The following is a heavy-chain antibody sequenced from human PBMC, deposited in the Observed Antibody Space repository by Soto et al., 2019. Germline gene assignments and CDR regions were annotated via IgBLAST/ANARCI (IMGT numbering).Heavy chain of an antibody. V-gene: IGHV3-21*01. D-gene: IGHD3-3*01. J-gene: IGHJ3*02. CDR3: SREGQYTICGVVTPRGAFYI. Sequence: EVQLVESGGGLVKPGGSLRLSCAASGFTFSSYSMNWVRQAPGKGLAWVSSISSSSSYIYYADSVKGRFTISRDNAKNSLYLQMNSLRAEDTAVYYCSREGQYTICGVVTPRGAFYIWGQGPMVNVAS. CDR2: ISSSSSYI. CDR1: GFTFSSYS.